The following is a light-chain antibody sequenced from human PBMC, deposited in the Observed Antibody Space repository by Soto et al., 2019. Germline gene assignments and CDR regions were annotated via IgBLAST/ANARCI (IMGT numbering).Light chain of an antibody. J-gene: IGKJ1*01. CDR2: GAS. V-gene: IGKV3-15*01. CDR3: QQYHDWPPWT. CDR1: PSVSSN. Sequence: ETVMTQSPATLSVSPGERATLSCRASPSVSSNLAWYQQKPGQAPRLLIYGASTRATGIPTRFSGRGSGTEFTLTISRLQSDDFALYYCQQYHDWPPWTFGQGTKVEVK.